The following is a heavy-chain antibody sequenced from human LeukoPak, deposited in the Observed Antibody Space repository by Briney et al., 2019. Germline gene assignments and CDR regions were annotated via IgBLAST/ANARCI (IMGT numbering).Heavy chain of an antibody. J-gene: IGHJ4*02. D-gene: IGHD3-9*01. Sequence: SETLSLTCAVSGYFISSGNYWGWIRQPPGKALEWIGSIYHSGSTYYNPSLKSRVTISVDTSKNQFSLKLNSVTATDTAVYYCARVSSDWFYLHSLGQGTLVTVSS. CDR3: ARVSSDWFYLHS. CDR1: GYFISSGNY. CDR2: IYHSGST. V-gene: IGHV4-38-2*01.